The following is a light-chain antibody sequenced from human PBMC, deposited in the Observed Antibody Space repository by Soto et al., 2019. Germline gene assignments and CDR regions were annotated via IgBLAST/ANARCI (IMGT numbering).Light chain of an antibody. CDR3: QQYGSSPLFT. Sequence: EIVXTXXXXTLSLSPGERATLSCRASQSVSSSYLAWYQQKPGQAPRLLIYGASSRATGIPDRFSGSGSGTDFTLTISRLEPEDFAVYYCQQYGSSPLFTFGPGTKVDIK. CDR1: QSVSSSY. J-gene: IGKJ3*01. CDR2: GAS. V-gene: IGKV3-20*01.